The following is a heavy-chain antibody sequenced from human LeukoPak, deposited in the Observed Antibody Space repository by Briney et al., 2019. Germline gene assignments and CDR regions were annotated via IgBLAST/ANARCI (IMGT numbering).Heavy chain of an antibody. CDR1: GGSISSYY. Sequence: SETPSLTCSVSGGSISSYYWSWIRQPPRKGLEWIGYIYYSGSTDYNPSLKSRVTISLDTSKKQFSLKLISVTAADTAVYYCARGRPDPDYWGQGTLVTVSS. CDR2: IYYSGST. V-gene: IGHV4-59*01. CDR3: ARGRPDPDY. J-gene: IGHJ4*02.